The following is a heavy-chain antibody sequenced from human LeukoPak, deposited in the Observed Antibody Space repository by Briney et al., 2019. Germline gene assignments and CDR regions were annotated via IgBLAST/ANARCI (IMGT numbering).Heavy chain of an antibody. CDR3: ARGLVVVSAFDI. J-gene: IGHJ3*02. V-gene: IGHV4-59*01. CDR2: IFFSGTT. CDR1: GGSITNYY. D-gene: IGHD2-15*01. Sequence: SETLSLTCTVSGGSITNYYWSWIRQSPGKGLEWIGYIFFSGTTNYNPSLKSRLTISLDTSKDLVSLQLRSVTATDTAVYYCARGLVVVSAFDIWGQGTLVTVSS.